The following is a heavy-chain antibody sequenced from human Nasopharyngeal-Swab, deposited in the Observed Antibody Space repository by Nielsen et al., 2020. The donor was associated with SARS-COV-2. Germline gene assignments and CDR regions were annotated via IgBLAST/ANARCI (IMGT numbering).Heavy chain of an antibody. Sequence: GESLKISCAASGFTFSSYSMNWVRQARGKGLEWVSYISSSGSTIYYADSVKGRFTISRDNAKNSMYLQMNSLRAEDTAVSYCARGDSSGYYVYDYYYFDYWGQGTLVTVSS. CDR2: ISSSGSTI. CDR1: GFTFSSYS. D-gene: IGHD3-22*01. CDR3: ARGDSSGYYVYDYYYFDY. V-gene: IGHV3-48*04. J-gene: IGHJ4*02.